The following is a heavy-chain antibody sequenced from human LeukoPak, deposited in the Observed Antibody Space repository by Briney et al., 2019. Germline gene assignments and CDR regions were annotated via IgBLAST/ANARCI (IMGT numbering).Heavy chain of an antibody. CDR1: GYTFTSYG. Sequence: ASVKVSCKASGYTFTSYGISWVRQAPGQGLEWLGRISAHNGKTNYAQKFQDRVTMTTDTSTRTAYMELRSLRSDDTTVYYCARGRGFYDSSAYYRFDYWGQGTLVTVSS. V-gene: IGHV1-18*01. D-gene: IGHD3-22*01. J-gene: IGHJ4*02. CDR3: ARGRGFYDSSAYYRFDY. CDR2: ISAHNGKT.